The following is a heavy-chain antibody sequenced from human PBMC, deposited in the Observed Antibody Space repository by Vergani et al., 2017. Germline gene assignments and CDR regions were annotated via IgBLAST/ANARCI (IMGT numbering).Heavy chain of an antibody. CDR3: ARVEGYCSGGSCYRVEGWFDP. D-gene: IGHD2-15*01. CDR1: GYTFTSYG. J-gene: IGHJ5*02. Sequence: QVQLVQSGAEVKKPGASVKVSCKASGYTFTSYGISWVRQAPGQGLEWMGWISAYNGNTNYAQKLQGRVTMTTDTSTSTAYMELRSLRSEDTAVYYCARVEGYCSGGSCYRVEGWFDPWGQGTLVTVSS. V-gene: IGHV1-18*01. CDR2: ISAYNGNT.